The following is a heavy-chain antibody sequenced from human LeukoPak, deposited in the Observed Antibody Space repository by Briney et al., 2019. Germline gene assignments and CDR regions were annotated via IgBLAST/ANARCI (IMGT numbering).Heavy chain of an antibody. V-gene: IGHV1-18*01. D-gene: IGHD2-2*01. J-gene: IGHJ4*02. CDR3: ASGIHCSSTSCSNQADY. Sequence: ASVEVSCKASGYTFTSYGISWVRQAPGQGLEWMGWISAYNGNTNYAQKLQGRVTMTTDTSTSTAYMELRSLRSDDTAVYYCASGIHCSSTSCSNQADYWGQGTLVTVSS. CDR1: GYTFTSYG. CDR2: ISAYNGNT.